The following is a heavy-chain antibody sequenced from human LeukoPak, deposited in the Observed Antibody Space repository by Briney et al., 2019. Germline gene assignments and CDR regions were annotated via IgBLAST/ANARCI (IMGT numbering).Heavy chain of an antibody. V-gene: IGHV3-48*04. D-gene: IGHD3-10*01. J-gene: IGHJ6*03. CDR1: GFTFSSYS. CDR2: ISSSSSTI. CDR3: ARENLRGVGGYYMDV. Sequence: TGGSLRLSCAASGFTFSSYSMNWVRQAPGKGLEWVSYISSSSSTIYYADSVKGRFTISRDNAKNTLYLQMNSLRAEDTAVYYCARENLRGVGGYYMDVWGKGTTVTVSS.